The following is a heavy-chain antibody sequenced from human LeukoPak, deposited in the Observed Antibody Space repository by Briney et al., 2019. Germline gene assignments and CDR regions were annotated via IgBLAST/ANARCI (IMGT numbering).Heavy chain of an antibody. CDR1: GGSISSGSYY. CDR3: ARHTSGSYRGRFDY. D-gene: IGHD1-26*01. J-gene: IGHJ4*02. V-gene: IGHV4-61*02. CDR2: IYTSGST. Sequence: PSQTLSLTCTVSGGSISSGSYYWSWIRQPAGKGLEWIGRIYTSGSTNYNPSLKSRVTISVDTSKNQFSLKLSSVTAADTAVYYCARHTSGSYRGRFDYWGQGTLVTVSS.